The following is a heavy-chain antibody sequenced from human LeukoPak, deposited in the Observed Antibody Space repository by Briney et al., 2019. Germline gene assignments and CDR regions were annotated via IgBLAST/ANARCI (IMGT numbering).Heavy chain of an antibody. Sequence: SETLSLTCTVSGGSISSGDYYWSWIRQPPGEGLEWIGEINHSGSSNYNPSLKSRVTMSVDTSKNQFSLRLRSLTAADTAVYYCARARGPEAIDYWGQGTLVTVSS. V-gene: IGHV4-39*07. CDR3: ARARGPEAIDY. CDR2: INHSGSS. J-gene: IGHJ4*02. D-gene: IGHD6-25*01. CDR1: GGSISSGDYY.